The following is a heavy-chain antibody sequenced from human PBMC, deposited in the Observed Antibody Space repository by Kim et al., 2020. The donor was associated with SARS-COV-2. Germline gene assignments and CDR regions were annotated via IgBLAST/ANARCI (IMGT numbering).Heavy chain of an antibody. Sequence: SETLSLTCAVYGGSFSGYYWSWIRQPPGKGLEWIGEINHSGSTNYNPSLKSRVTISVDTSKNQFSLKLSSVTAADTAVYYCARRRISSSWYKSNWFDPWGQGTLVTVSS. CDR1: GGSFSGYY. CDR2: INHSGST. V-gene: IGHV4-34*01. CDR3: ARRRISSSWYKSNWFDP. D-gene: IGHD6-13*01. J-gene: IGHJ5*02.